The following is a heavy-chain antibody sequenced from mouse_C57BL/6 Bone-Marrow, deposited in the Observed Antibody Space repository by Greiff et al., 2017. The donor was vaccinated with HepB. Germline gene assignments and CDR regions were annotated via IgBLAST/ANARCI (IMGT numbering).Heavy chain of an antibody. CDR3: ARGDGYYGGNAMDY. J-gene: IGHJ4*01. Sequence: VQLVESGPGLVQPSQSLSITCTVSGFSLTSYGVHWVRQSPGKGLEWLGVIWSGGSTDYNAAFISRLSISKDNSKSQVFFKMNSLQADDTAIYYCARGDGYYGGNAMDYWGQGTSVTVSS. CDR2: IWSGGST. D-gene: IGHD2-3*01. V-gene: IGHV2-2*01. CDR1: GFSLTSYG.